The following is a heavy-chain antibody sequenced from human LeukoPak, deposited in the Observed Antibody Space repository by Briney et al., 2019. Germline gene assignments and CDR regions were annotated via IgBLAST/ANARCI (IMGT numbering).Heavy chain of an antibody. CDR3: TTAIYGEVDY. D-gene: IGHD4-17*01. J-gene: IGHJ4*02. CDR1: GFSFSNAW. CDR2: IKSRTDGGTT. V-gene: IGHV3-15*01. Sequence: GGSLRLSCAASGFSFSNAWMSWVRQAPGKGLEWVGRIKSRTDGGTTDYAAPVKGRFTISRDDSKNTLYLQMNSLKTDDTAVYYCTTAIYGEVDYWGQETLVTVSS.